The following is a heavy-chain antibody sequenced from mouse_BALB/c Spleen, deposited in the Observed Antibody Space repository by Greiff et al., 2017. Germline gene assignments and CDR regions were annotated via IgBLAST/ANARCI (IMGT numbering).Heavy chain of an antibody. Sequence: EVQLVESGGGLVQPGGSLRLSCATSGFTFTDYYMSWVRQPPGKALEWLGSIRNKANGYTTEYSASVKGRFTISRDNSQSILYLQMNTLRAEDSATYYCARYGSSYGWYFDVWGAGTTVTVSS. CDR2: IRNKANGYTT. V-gene: IGHV7-3*02. J-gene: IGHJ1*01. CDR3: ARYGSSYGWYFDV. CDR1: GFTFTDYY. D-gene: IGHD1-1*01.